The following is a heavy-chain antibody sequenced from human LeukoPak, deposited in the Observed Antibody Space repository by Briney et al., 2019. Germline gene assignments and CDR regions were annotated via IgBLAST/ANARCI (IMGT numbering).Heavy chain of an antibody. V-gene: IGHV3-7*01. CDR2: IKKDGTEK. CDR1: GFTFTNYW. J-gene: IGHJ4*02. Sequence: GGSLRLSCVASGFTFTNYWMSWVRQAPGKGLEWVANIKKDGTEKNYVDSVRGRFTFSRDNAKNSVYLQMNNLRVDDTAVYYCARENRSLDSWGQGTLVTVSS. CDR3: ARENRSLDS.